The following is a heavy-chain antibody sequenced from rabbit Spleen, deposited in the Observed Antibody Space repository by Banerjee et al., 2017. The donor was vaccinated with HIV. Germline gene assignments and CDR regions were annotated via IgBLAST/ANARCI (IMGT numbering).Heavy chain of an antibody. CDR2: IDTGDGAT. J-gene: IGHJ2*01. D-gene: IGHD1-1*01. CDR1: GFSFSSIYW. CDR3: ARNYVNVFDP. V-gene: IGHV1S45*01. Sequence: QEQLEESGGGLVKPGGTLTLTCTASGFSFSSIYWICWVRQAPGRGLEWIACIDTGDGATYYANWAKGRFTISKTSSTTVTLQMPSLTAADTDTYFCARNYVNVFDPWGPGTLVTVS.